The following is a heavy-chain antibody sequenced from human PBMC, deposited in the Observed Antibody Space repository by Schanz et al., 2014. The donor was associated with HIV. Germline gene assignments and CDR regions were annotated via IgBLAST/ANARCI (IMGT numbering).Heavy chain of an antibody. V-gene: IGHV3-33*01. D-gene: IGHD2-2*01. J-gene: IGHJ6*02. Sequence: QVQLVESGGGVVQPGRSLRLSCAVSGFTFSGYGMHWVRQAPGKGLEWVAVIWYDGKNRDYADSVKGRFTISRDNSKNTLYLQMNRMRTEDTAVYGCARDGAMAFSGGMDVWGQGTTVTVSS. CDR2: IWYDGKNR. CDR1: GFTFSGYG. CDR3: ARDGAMAFSGGMDV.